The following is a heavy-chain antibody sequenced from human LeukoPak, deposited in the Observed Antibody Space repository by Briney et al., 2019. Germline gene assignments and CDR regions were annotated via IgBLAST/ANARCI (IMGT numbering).Heavy chain of an antibody. CDR3: ARDPRLGSYPTPTD. J-gene: IGHJ4*02. D-gene: IGHD1-26*01. CDR1: GGSISSYY. V-gene: IGHV4-59*01. CDR2: IYYSGST. Sequence: SETLSLTCTVSGGSISSYYWSWIRQPPGKGLEWIGYIYYSGSTNYNPSLKSRVTISVDTSKNQFSLKLSSVTAADTAVYYCARDPRLGSYPTPTDWGQGTLVTVSS.